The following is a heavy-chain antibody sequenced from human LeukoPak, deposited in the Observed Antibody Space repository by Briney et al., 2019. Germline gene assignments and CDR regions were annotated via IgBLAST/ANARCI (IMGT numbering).Heavy chain of an antibody. D-gene: IGHD1-26*01. CDR2: IAPSDSYT. Sequence: GESLKISCQGSGYSFPSYWITWVRQMPGKGLEWMGRIAPSDSYTSYSPSFQGHVTISADKSISTAYLQWSSLKASDTAMYYCARALVGATTDWFDPWGQGTLVTVSS. CDR1: GYSFPSYW. CDR3: ARALVGATTDWFDP. J-gene: IGHJ5*02. V-gene: IGHV5-10-1*01.